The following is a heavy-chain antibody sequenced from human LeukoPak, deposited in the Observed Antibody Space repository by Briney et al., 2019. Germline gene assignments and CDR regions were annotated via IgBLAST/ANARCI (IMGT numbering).Heavy chain of an antibody. Sequence: ASVKVSCRASGGTFSSYAISWVRQAPGQGLEWMGRIIPILGIANYAQKFQGRVTITADKSTSTAYMELSSLRSEDTAVYYCARAPSIAAAGYYFDYWGQGTLVTVSS. CDR2: IIPILGIA. CDR1: GGTFSSYA. CDR3: ARAPSIAAAGYYFDY. V-gene: IGHV1-69*04. J-gene: IGHJ4*02. D-gene: IGHD6-13*01.